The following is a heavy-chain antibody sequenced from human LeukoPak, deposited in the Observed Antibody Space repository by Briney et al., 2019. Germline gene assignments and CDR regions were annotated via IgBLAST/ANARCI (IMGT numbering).Heavy chain of an antibody. CDR2: INHSGST. J-gene: IGHJ4*02. Sequence: SETLSLTCAVYGGSFSGYYWSWIRQPPGKGLEWIGEINHSGSTNYNPSLKSRVTISVDTSKDQFSLKLSSVTAADTAVYYCARHSGRYLFYFDCWGQGTLVTVSS. CDR1: GGSFSGYY. CDR3: ARHSGRYLFYFDC. D-gene: IGHD1-26*01. V-gene: IGHV4-34*01.